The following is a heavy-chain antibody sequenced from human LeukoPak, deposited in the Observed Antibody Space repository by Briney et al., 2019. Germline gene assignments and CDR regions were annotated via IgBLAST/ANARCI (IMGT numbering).Heavy chain of an antibody. Sequence: PGGSLRLSCAASGFTFSSYGMSWVRQAPGKGLEWVSAISATGGTTYYADSVKGRFTISRDNSKNTLYLQVNSLRAEDTAVYYCARDMVLRYFDYWGQGTLVTVSS. V-gene: IGHV3-23*01. CDR1: GFTFSSYG. J-gene: IGHJ4*02. D-gene: IGHD3-9*01. CDR3: ARDMVLRYFDY. CDR2: ISATGGTT.